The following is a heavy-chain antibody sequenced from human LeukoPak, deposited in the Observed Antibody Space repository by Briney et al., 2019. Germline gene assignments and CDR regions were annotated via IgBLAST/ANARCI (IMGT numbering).Heavy chain of an antibody. J-gene: IGHJ4*02. CDR2: ISSNSDTI. V-gene: IGHV3-48*01. Sequence: PGGSLRLSCAASGFTFSSYSMNWVRQALGKGLEWVSYISSNSDTIYYADSVKGRFTLSRDNAKNSLYLQMSSLRAEDTAVYYCARVGGDRGYSYDYWGQGTLVTVSS. CDR3: ARVGGDRGYSYDY. D-gene: IGHD5-18*01. CDR1: GFTFSSYS.